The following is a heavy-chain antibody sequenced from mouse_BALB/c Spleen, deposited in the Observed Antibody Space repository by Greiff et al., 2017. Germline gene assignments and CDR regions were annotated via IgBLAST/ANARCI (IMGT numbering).Heavy chain of an antibody. D-gene: IGHD2-4*01. CDR1: GYNFTSYW. Sequence: VQLQQPGAELVKPGASVKMSCKASGYNFTSYWINWVKLRPGQGLEWIGDIYPGSGSTNYNEKFKSKATLTVDTSSSTAYMQLSSLASEDSALYYCARCDYDGAWFAYWGQGTLVTVSA. CDR2: IYPGSGST. V-gene: IGHV1-55*01. J-gene: IGHJ3*01. CDR3: ARCDYDGAWFAY.